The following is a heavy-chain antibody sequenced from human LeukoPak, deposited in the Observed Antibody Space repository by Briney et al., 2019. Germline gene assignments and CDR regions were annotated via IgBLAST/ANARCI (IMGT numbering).Heavy chain of an antibody. J-gene: IGHJ4*02. CDR1: GYTFTGYY. V-gene: IGHV1-2*02. D-gene: IGHD3-22*01. CDR2: INPNSGGT. Sequence: ASVKVSCKASGYTFTGYYMHWVRQAPGQGLEWMGWINPNSGGTNYAQKFQGRVTMSRNTSTSTAYMELSSLRSEDTAVYYCARVRTMSGRRLDSWGQGTLVTVSS. CDR3: ARVRTMSGRRLDS.